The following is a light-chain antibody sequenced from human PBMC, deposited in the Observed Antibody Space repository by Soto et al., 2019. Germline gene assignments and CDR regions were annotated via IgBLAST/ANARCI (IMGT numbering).Light chain of an antibody. CDR2: DTS. J-gene: IGLJ2*01. Sequence: QTVVTQEPSLTVSPGGTVTLTCGSSTGAVTSGHYPYWFQQKPGQAPRTLIYDTSNKHSWTPARFAGSLLGGKAALTLSGAQPEDEAEYYCVLSYRGAYVVFGGGTKLTVL. CDR3: VLSYRGAYVV. CDR1: TGAVTSGHY. V-gene: IGLV7-46*01.